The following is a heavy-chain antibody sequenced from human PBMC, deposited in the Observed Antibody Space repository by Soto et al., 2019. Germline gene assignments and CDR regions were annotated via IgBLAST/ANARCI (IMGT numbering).Heavy chain of an antibody. CDR1: GGSISSGGYY. Sequence: SETLSLTCTVSGGSISSGGYYWSWIRQHPGKGLEWIGYIYYSGSTYYNPSLKSRVTISVETSKNQFSLKLSSVTAADTAVYYCARVGSKSFYYATDVWGQGTTVTVSS. J-gene: IGHJ6*02. V-gene: IGHV4-31*03. D-gene: IGHD4-4*01. CDR3: ARVGSKSFYYATDV. CDR2: IYYSGST.